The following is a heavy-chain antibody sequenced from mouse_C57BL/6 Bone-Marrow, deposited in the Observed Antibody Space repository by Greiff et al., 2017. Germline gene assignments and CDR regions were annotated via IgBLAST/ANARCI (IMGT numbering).Heavy chain of an antibody. CDR2: IDPETGGT. CDR3: TREGQLRPYYFDY. CDR1: GYTFTDYE. D-gene: IGHD3-2*02. V-gene: IGHV1-15*01. Sequence: QVQLQQSGAELVRPGASVTLSCKASGYTFTDYEMHWVKQTPVHGLEWIGAIDPETGGTAYNQKFKGKAILTADKSSSTAYMELRSRTSEDSAVYYCTREGQLRPYYFDYWGQGTTLTVSS. J-gene: IGHJ2*01.